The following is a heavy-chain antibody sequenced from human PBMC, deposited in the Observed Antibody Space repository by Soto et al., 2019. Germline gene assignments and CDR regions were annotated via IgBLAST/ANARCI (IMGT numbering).Heavy chain of an antibody. Sequence: PETLSLTCTVSGGSISRYYWSWIRQPPGKGLEWIGYIYYSGSTNYNPSLKSRVTISVDTSKNQFSLKLSSVTAADTAVYYCARAKTTVTNFDYWGQGTLVTVS. CDR1: GGSISRYY. CDR3: ARAKTTVTNFDY. V-gene: IGHV4-59*01. CDR2: IYYSGST. D-gene: IGHD4-17*01. J-gene: IGHJ4*02.